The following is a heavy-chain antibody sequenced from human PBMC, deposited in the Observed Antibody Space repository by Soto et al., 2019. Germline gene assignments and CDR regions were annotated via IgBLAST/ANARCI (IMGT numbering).Heavy chain of an antibody. CDR3: TTGWGHFDR. V-gene: IGHV3-15*07. CDR2: VKSKKDGGAR. Sequence: EAQLVESGGGLVKPGGSLRLSCVVSGFAPSDAWMNWVRQAPGKGLEWIGRVKSKKDGGAREHAAPLKGRFSISSDDSQKTLFLEMNSLRTEDTAVYYCTTGWGHFDRWGREPRSPSPQ. J-gene: IGHJ5*02. D-gene: IGHD3-16*01. CDR1: GFAPSDAW.